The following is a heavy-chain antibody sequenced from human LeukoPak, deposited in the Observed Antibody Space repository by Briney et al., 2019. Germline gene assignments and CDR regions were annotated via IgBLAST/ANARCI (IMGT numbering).Heavy chain of an antibody. CDR3: ARVKEEVVVTATTSHYYYYGMDV. CDR1: GFTFSSYG. J-gene: IGHJ6*02. CDR2: IWYDGSNK. Sequence: GRSLRLSCAASGFTFSSYGMHWVRQAPGKGLEWVAVIWYDGSNKYYADSVKGRFTISRDNSKNTLYLQMNSLRAEDTAVYYCARVKEEVVVTATTSHYYYYGMDVWGQGTTVTVSS. V-gene: IGHV3-33*01. D-gene: IGHD2-15*01.